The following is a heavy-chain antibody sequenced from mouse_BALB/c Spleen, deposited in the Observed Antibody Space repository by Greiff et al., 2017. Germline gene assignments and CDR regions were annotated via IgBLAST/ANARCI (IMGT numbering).Heavy chain of an antibody. CDR3: ARVPRAYYAMDY. Sequence: EVNVVESGGGLVQPGGSLRLSCATSGFTFTDYYMSWVRQPPGKALEWLGFIRNKANGYTTEYSASVKGRFTISRDNSQSILYLQMNTLRAEDSATYYCARVPRAYYAMDYWGQGTSVTVSS. D-gene: IGHD3-1*01. J-gene: IGHJ4*01. CDR2: IRNKANGYTT. CDR1: GFTFTDYY. V-gene: IGHV7-3*02.